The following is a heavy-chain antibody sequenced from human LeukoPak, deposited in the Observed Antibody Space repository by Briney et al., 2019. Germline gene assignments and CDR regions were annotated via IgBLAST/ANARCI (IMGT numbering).Heavy chain of an antibody. V-gene: IGHV3-66*01. CDR1: GFTVSSNY. CDR2: IYSGGST. CDR3: ARDLRGYGDFFDY. Sequence: PGGSLRLSCAASGFTVSSNYMSWVRQAPGKGLEWVSVIYSGGSTYYADSVKGRFTISRDNSKNTLYLQMHSLRAEDTAVYYCARDLRGYGDFFDYWGQGTLVTVSS. J-gene: IGHJ4*02. D-gene: IGHD4-17*01.